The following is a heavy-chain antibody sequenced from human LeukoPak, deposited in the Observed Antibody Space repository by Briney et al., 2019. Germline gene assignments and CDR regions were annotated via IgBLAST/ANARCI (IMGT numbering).Heavy chain of an antibody. Sequence: ASVKVSCKASGYIFTGYYMHWVRQAHGQGLEWMGWINPNSGSTNYAQKFQGRVTMTRDTSISTVYMELSSLRSEDTAVYYCARCRGGLGYYYYYMDVWGKGTTVTISS. J-gene: IGHJ6*03. D-gene: IGHD3-10*01. CDR1: GYIFTGYY. CDR3: ARCRGGLGYYYYYMDV. V-gene: IGHV1-2*02. CDR2: INPNSGST.